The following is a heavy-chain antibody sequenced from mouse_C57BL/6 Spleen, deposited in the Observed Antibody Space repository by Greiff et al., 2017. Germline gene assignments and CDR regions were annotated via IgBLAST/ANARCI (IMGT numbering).Heavy chain of an antibody. D-gene: IGHD2-3*01. Sequence: VQLKESGPVLVKPGASVKMSCKASGYTFTDYYMNWVKQSHGKSLEWIGVINPYNGGTSYNQKFKGKATLTVDKSSSTAYMELNSLTSEDSAVYYCARGDDYLDYWGQGTTLTVSS. CDR3: ARGDDYLDY. CDR2: INPYNGGT. CDR1: GYTFTDYY. J-gene: IGHJ2*01. V-gene: IGHV1-19*01.